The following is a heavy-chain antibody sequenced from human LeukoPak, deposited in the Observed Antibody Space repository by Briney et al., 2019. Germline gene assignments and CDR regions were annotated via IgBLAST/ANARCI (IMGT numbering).Heavy chain of an antibody. V-gene: IGHV4-34*01. CDR3: AGGEIAVAAPWFDP. J-gene: IGHJ5*02. D-gene: IGHD6-19*01. Sequence: SETLSLTCAVYGGSFSDYYWNWIRQPPGKGLEWIGEINDSGSTNYNPSLKSRVTISVDTSKNQFSLKPTSVTAADTAVYYCAGGEIAVAAPWFDPWGQGNLVTVSS. CDR2: INDSGST. CDR1: GGSFSDYY.